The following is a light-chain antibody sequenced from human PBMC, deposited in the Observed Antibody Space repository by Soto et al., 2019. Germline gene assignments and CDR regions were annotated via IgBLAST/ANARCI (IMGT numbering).Light chain of an antibody. J-gene: IGKJ1*01. CDR1: QSIRHY. V-gene: IGKV1-5*01. CDR3: QHNNSYSQT. Sequence: DIQMTQSPPTLSASVGDRVTITCRASQSIRHYLAWYQQMPGKAPKLLIYGASTLQSGVPSRFSGSGSGTEFTLTVSSLQPDDFGTYFCQHNNSYSQTFVQGTKVEIK. CDR2: GAS.